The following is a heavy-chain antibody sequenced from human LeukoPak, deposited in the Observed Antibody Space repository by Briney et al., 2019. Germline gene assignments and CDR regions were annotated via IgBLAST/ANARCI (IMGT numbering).Heavy chain of an antibody. CDR1: GFTFSSYS. CDR3: ARRHVLRFFYYYYYCMDV. V-gene: IGHV3-21*01. CDR2: ISSSSSYI. J-gene: IGHJ6*03. D-gene: IGHD3-3*01. Sequence: GGSLRLSCAASGFTFSSYSMNWVRQAPGKGLEWVSSISSSSSYIYYADSVKGRFTISRDNAKNSLYLQMNSLRAEDTAVYYCARRHVLRFFYYYYYCMDVWGKGTTVTVSS.